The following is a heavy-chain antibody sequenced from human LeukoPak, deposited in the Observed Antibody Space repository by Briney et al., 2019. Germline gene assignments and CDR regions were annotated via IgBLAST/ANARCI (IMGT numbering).Heavy chain of an antibody. CDR3: ARGPDLDIVVVVAAYGMDV. V-gene: IGHV4-34*01. CDR2: INHSGST. Sequence: SETLSLTCAVYGGSFSGYYWCWIRQPPGKGLEWIGEINHSGSTNYNPSLKSRVTISVDTSKNQFSLKLSSVTAADTAVYYCARGPDLDIVVVVAAYGMDVWGQGTTVTVSS. J-gene: IGHJ6*02. D-gene: IGHD2-15*01. CDR1: GGSFSGYY.